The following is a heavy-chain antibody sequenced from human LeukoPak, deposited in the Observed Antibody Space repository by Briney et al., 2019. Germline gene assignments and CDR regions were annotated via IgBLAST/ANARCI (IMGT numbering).Heavy chain of an antibody. CDR1: GGSISSGGYY. D-gene: IGHD1-26*01. CDR2: IYHSGST. CDR3: ARDGIVGATLDY. J-gene: IGHJ4*02. Sequence: PSETLSLTCTVSGGSISSGGYYWSWIRQPPGKDLEWIGYIYHSGSTYYNPSLKSRVTISVDRSKNQFSLKLSSVTAADTAVYYCARDGIVGATLDYWGQGTLVTVSS. V-gene: IGHV4-30-2*01.